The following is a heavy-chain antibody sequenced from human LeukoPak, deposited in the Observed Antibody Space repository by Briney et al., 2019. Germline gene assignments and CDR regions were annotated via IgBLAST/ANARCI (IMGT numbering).Heavy chain of an antibody. Sequence: SQTLSLTCAVSGDTFSSNSAAWNWIRQSPSRGLEWLVRTYYGTNWYNDYAVSVKSRITINPDTSKNQFSLQLNSVTPEDTAVYYCARDSRLYYYDSSAIDYWGQGTLVTVSS. V-gene: IGHV6-1*01. D-gene: IGHD3-22*01. J-gene: IGHJ4*02. CDR3: ARDSRLYYYDSSAIDY. CDR2: TYYGTNWYN. CDR1: GDTFSSNSAA.